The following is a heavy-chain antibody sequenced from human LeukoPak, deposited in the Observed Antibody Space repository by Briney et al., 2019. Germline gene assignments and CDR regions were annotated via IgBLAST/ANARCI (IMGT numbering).Heavy chain of an antibody. CDR1: GFTFTNYW. CDR3: ARDLYGDYELDY. J-gene: IGHJ4*02. V-gene: IGHV3-21*01. CDR2: ISSSSSYI. Sequence: GGSLRLSCAASGFTFTNYWMSWVRQAPGKGLEWVSSISSSSSYIYYADSVKGRFTISRDNAKNSLYLQMNSLRAEDTAVYYCARDLYGDYELDYWGQGTLVTVSS. D-gene: IGHD4-17*01.